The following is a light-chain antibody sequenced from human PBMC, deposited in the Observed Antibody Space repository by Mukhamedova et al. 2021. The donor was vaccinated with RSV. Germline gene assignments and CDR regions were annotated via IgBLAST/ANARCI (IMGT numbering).Light chain of an antibody. CDR3: QQSYNIPRT. V-gene: IGKV1-39*01. CDR2: AAS. Sequence: WYQRRVHGKAPKLLIYAASNLQSGVPSKFSGSGAGTDFALTISSLHPEDFATYYCQQSYNIPRTFGPGTKVEVK. J-gene: IGKJ3*01.